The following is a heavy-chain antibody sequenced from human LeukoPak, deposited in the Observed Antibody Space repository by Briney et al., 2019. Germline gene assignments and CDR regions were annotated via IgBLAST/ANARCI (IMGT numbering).Heavy chain of an antibody. D-gene: IGHD2-15*01. CDR2: INPDNGGT. Sequence: ASVTVSFKASGYTFTGYYMHWVRQAPGQGREWMGWINPDNGGTNYAQKFQGRVTMTRDMSISTAYMELSRLRSDDTAVYYCARGYCTGGSCSVVDDWGQGTLVSVSS. CDR1: GYTFTGYY. CDR3: ARGYCTGGSCSVVDD. J-gene: IGHJ4*02. V-gene: IGHV1-2*02.